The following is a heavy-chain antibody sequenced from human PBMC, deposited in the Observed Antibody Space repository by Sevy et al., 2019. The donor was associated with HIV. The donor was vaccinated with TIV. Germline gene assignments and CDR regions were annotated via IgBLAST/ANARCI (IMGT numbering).Heavy chain of an antibody. V-gene: IGHV1-18*01. CDR2: ISAHKPNK. CDR1: GYTFTNYG. Sequence: ASVKVSCKASGYTFTNYGISWVRQAPGQGLEWMGWISAHKPNKKYAAKFHVRLTVTTDTSTGTAYMELRSLRSDDTAVYYCARDAPYDYISYMGIDYWGQGTLVTVSS. D-gene: IGHD3-16*01. CDR3: ARDAPYDYISYMGIDY. J-gene: IGHJ4*02.